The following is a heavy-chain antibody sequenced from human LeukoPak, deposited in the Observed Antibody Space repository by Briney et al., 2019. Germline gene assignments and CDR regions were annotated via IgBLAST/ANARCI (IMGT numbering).Heavy chain of an antibody. CDR1: GDTFRRFA. V-gene: IGHV1-46*01. J-gene: IGHJ6*03. Sequence: ASVKVSCKASGDTFRRFAMSWVRQAPGQGLEWMGIINPSGGSTSYAQKFQGRVTMTRDMSTSTAYMELRSLRSDDTAVYYCARVTSSSWYQGYYYYYYMDVWGKGTTVTISS. CDR2: INPSGGST. CDR3: ARVTSSSWYQGYYYYYYMDV. D-gene: IGHD6-13*01.